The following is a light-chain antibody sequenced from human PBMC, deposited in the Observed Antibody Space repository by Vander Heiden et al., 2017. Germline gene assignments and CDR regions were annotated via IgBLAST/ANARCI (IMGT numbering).Light chain of an antibody. V-gene: IGKV1-39*01. Sequence: DIQMTQSPSSLSAFVGDRITITCRASQSITKYLNWYQQKPGRPPKLLIYATSNLQSGVPPRFSGSGSGTDFSLTVSSLQPEDFATYFCQQSYSTPYTFGQGTKLEIK. J-gene: IGKJ2*01. CDR1: QSITKY. CDR3: QQSYSTPYT. CDR2: ATS.